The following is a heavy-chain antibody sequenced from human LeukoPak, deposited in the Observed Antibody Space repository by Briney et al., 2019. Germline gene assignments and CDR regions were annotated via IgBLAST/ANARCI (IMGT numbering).Heavy chain of an antibody. V-gene: IGHV3-48*01. J-gene: IGHJ4*02. CDR1: GFTFSGYS. D-gene: IGHD5-24*01. CDR2: ISSSSSTI. CDR3: ARAKRTPERDGYPPNL. Sequence: GGSLRLSCAASGFTFSGYSMNWVRQAPGKGLEWVSYISSSSSTIYYADSVKGRFTISRDNAKNSLYLQMNSLRAEDTAVYYCARAKRTPERDGYPPNLWGQGTLVTVSS.